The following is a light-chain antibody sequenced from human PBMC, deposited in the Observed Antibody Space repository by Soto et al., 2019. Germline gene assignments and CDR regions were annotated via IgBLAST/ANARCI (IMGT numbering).Light chain of an antibody. CDR3: QHYNTWLWT. CDR1: QSINAH. V-gene: IGKV3-15*01. CDR2: CAS. Sequence: EVVMTQSPATLSVSPGERVTLSCRASQSINAHLAWYQQKPGQAPRLLIHCASTRATGIPARFSGSGFGTEFILTISSLQSEDFAVYYCQHYNTWLWTFGQGTKVEIQ. J-gene: IGKJ1*01.